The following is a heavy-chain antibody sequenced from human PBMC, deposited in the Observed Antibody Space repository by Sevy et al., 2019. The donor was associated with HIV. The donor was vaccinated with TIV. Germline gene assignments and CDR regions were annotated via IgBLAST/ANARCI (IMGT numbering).Heavy chain of an antibody. CDR2: ITSDGNST. CDR3: AKDIGCGGGQGCYYSGMDV. J-gene: IGHJ6*02. CDR1: GFTFSRYW. V-gene: IGHV3-74*01. Sequence: GGSLRLSCAASGFTFSRYWMHWVRQAPGKGLVWVSLITSDGNSTAYADSVKGRFTISRDNAKSTLYLQMNSLRTEDTALYYCAKDIGCGGGQGCYYSGMDVWGQGTTVTVSS. D-gene: IGHD2-21*01.